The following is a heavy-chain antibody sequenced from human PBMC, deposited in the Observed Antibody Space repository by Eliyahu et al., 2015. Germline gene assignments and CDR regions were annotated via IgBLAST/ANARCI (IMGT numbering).Heavy chain of an antibody. V-gene: IGHV3-7*02. J-gene: IGHJ4*02. CDR3: AKYNNYDFDY. Sequence: EVQLVESGGGLXQPGGSRXLSCAASGFTXSSNWMSWVRQAPGKGLEWVAKISQGGSDKYYADSVKGRFTISRDNARNSLYLQMNSLRAEDTAVYYCAKYNNYDFDYWGQGTLITVSS. CDR1: GFTXSSNW. CDR2: ISQGGSDK. D-gene: IGHD5-24*01.